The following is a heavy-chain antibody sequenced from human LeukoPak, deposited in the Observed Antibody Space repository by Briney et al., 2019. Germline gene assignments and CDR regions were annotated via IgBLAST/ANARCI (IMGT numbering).Heavy chain of an antibody. CDR3: VRRDPYCAGGCPVDY. Sequence: GESLKISCKGSGYTFTNYWIAWVRQMPGKGLEWMGFIFPGDSDTRYSTSFQGQLTISADKSISTAFLQWSSLKASDTAIYYCVRRDPYCAGGCPVDYWGQGTLVTVSS. CDR1: GYTFTNYW. V-gene: IGHV5-51*01. J-gene: IGHJ4*02. CDR2: IFPGDSDT. D-gene: IGHD2-21*02.